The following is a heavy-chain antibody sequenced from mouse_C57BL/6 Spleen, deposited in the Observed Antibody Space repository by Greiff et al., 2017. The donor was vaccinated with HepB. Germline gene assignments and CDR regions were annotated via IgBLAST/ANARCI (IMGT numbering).Heavy chain of an antibody. CDR1: GYTFTSYW. V-gene: IGHV1-50*01. CDR3: ARPSSLAY. Sequence: VQLQQSGAELVKPGASVKLSCKASGYTFTSYWMQWVKQRPGQGLEWIGEIDPSDSYTNYNQKFKGKATLTVDTSSSTAYMQLSSLTSEDSAVYYCARPSSLAYWGQGTLVTVSA. D-gene: IGHD6-1*01. CDR2: IDPSDSYT. J-gene: IGHJ3*01.